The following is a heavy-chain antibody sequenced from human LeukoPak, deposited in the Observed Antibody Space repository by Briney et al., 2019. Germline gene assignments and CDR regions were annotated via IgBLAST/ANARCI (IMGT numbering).Heavy chain of an antibody. Sequence: PGGSLRLSCAASGFTFSSYSMNWVRQAPGKGLEWVSSISSSSSYIYYADSVKGRFTISRDNAKNSLYLQMNSLRAEDTAVYYCARAAGGSGSYYKGGYYFDYWGQGTLVTVSS. J-gene: IGHJ4*02. D-gene: IGHD3-10*01. CDR3: ARAAGGSGSYYKGGYYFDY. CDR2: ISSSSSYI. V-gene: IGHV3-21*01. CDR1: GFTFSSYS.